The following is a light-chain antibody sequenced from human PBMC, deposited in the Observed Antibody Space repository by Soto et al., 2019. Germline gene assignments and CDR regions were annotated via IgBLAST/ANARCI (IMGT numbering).Light chain of an antibody. CDR2: LGS. CDR3: MQALKPPLT. Sequence: DIVMTQSPLSLPVTPGEPASISCRSSQSLLHSNGYNYLDWYLQKPGQSPQLPIYLGSNRASGVHDRFSGSVSGTDFTLKISRVEAEDVGVYYCMQALKPPLTFGGGTKVEIK. CDR1: QSLLHSNGYNY. V-gene: IGKV2-28*01. J-gene: IGKJ4*01.